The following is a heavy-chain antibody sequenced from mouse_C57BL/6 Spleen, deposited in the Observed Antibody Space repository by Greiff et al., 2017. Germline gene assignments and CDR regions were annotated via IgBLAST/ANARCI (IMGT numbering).Heavy chain of an antibody. CDR1: GYTFTSYT. D-gene: IGHD2-2*01. J-gene: IGHJ1*03. V-gene: IGHV1-4*01. Sequence: QVQLQQSGAELARPGASVKMSCKASGYTFTSYTMHWVKQRPGQGLEWIGYINPSSGYTKYNQKFKDKATLTADKSSSTAYMQLSSLTSEDSAVYYCARDGGYPYWYFDVGGTGTTVTVSS. CDR2: INPSSGYT. CDR3: ARDGGYPYWYFDV.